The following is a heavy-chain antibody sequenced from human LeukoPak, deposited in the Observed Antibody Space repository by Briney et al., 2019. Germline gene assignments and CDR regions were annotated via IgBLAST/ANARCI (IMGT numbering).Heavy chain of an antibody. Sequence: GGSLRLSCAASGFTFSSYAMSWVRQAPRKGLEWVSAISGSGGSTYYADSVKGRFTISRDNSKNTLYLQMNSLRAEDTAVYYCAKGYDILTGYYNTPLSTNFDYWGQGTLVTVSS. CDR1: GFTFSSYA. J-gene: IGHJ4*02. D-gene: IGHD3-9*01. CDR2: ISGSGGST. V-gene: IGHV3-23*01. CDR3: AKGYDILTGYYNTPLSTNFDY.